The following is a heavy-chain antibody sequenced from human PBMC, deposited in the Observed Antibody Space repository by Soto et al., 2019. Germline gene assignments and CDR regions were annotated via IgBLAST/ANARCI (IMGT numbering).Heavy chain of an antibody. V-gene: IGHV3-23*01. J-gene: IGHJ4*02. CDR1: GFTFSSYV. CDR3: AKAPYGSGSYYPYY. CDR2: ISGSGGST. Sequence: PGGSLRLSCAASGFTFSSYVMSWVRQAPGKGLEWVSAISGSGGSTYYADSVKGRFTISRDNSKNTLYLQMNSLRAEDTAVYYCAKAPYGSGSYYPYYWGQGTLVTVSS. D-gene: IGHD3-10*01.